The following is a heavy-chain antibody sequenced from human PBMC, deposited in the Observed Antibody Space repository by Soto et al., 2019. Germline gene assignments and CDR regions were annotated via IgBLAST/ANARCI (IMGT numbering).Heavy chain of an antibody. CDR1: GYTFSNYG. J-gene: IGHJ5*02. V-gene: IGHV1-18*01. CDR2: ISLYSDGT. Sequence: QVQLVQSGCEVKRPGASVKVSCKTSGYTFSNYGITWVRQAPGQPLEWLGWISLYSDGTNYAQKFQGRVSMTTDTSTTPADMELRSLRSDDPAVYYCARVVPGPDAWFGPWGQGTLVTVSS. CDR3: ARVVPGPDAWFGP. D-gene: IGHD2-2*01.